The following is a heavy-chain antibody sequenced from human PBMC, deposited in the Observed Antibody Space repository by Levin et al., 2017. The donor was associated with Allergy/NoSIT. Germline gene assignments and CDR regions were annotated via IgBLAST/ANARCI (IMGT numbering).Heavy chain of an antibody. V-gene: IGHV1-46*01. CDR1: GYTFTNYY. D-gene: IGHD3-10*01. J-gene: IGHJ4*02. CDR2: INPSGGDT. CDR3: ARGPSLGYGSGSYLDY. Sequence: GASVKVSCKASGYTFTNYYMHWVRQAPGQGLEWMGIINPSGGDTSYARKFQGRVTMTRDTSTSTVYMELSSLRSEDTAVYYCARGPSLGYGSGSYLDYWGQGTLVTVSS.